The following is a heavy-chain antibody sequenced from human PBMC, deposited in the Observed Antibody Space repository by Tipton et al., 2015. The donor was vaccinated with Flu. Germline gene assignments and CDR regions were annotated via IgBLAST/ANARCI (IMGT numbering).Heavy chain of an antibody. CDR1: GVTFSNYA. CDR3: ARDHGYTYATYNYYHYGMDV. J-gene: IGHJ6*02. Sequence: QSGAEVKKPGSSVKVSCKASGVTFSNYAISWVRQAPGQGLEWMGGIIPLFHTSKYTQKFQGRVTITADASTSTVYMELSSLRSEDTAVYYCARDHGYTYATYNYYHYGMDVWGQGTSVTVSS. CDR2: IIPLFHTS. V-gene: IGHV1-69*01. D-gene: IGHD5-18*01.